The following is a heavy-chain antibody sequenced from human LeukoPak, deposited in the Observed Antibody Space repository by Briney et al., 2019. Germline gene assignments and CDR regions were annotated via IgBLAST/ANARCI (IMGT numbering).Heavy chain of an antibody. CDR3: ARVQGAAVAVDY. CDR1: GGSISSSSYY. CDR2: IYYSGST. D-gene: IGHD6-19*01. J-gene: IGHJ4*02. V-gene: IGHV4-39*07. Sequence: ASETLSLTCTVSGGSISSSSYYWGWIRQPPGKGLEWIGSIYYSGSTYYNPSLKSRVTISVDTSKNQFSLKLSSVTAADTAVYYCARVQGAAVAVDYWGQGTLVTVSS.